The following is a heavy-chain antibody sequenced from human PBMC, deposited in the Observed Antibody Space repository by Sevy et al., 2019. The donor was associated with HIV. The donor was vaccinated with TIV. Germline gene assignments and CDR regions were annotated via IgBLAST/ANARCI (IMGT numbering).Heavy chain of an antibody. CDR2: INHSGST. D-gene: IGHD3-3*01. Sequence: SETVSLTCAVYGGSFSGYYWSWIRQPPGKGVEWIGEINHSGSTNYNPSLKSRVTISVDTSKNQFSLKLSSVTAADTAVYYCARGRGSNYDFWSGYYMGGDNFDYWGQGTLVTVSS. CDR1: GGSFSGYY. J-gene: IGHJ4*02. V-gene: IGHV4-34*01. CDR3: ARGRGSNYDFWSGYYMGGDNFDY.